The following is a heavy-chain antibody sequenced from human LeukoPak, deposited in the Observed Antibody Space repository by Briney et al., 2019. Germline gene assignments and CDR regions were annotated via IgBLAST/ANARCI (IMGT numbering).Heavy chain of an antibody. V-gene: IGHV1-3*01. D-gene: IGHD3-3*01. Sequence: ASVKVSCKASGYTFTSYAMHWVRQAPGQRLEWMGWINAGNGNTKYSQKFQGRVTITRDTSASTAYMELSSLRSDDTAVYYCAREGTDFWSGYYVPPSFLTGYLFDYWGQGTLVTVSS. CDR3: AREGTDFWSGYYVPPSFLTGYLFDY. CDR1: GYTFTSYA. CDR2: INAGNGNT. J-gene: IGHJ4*02.